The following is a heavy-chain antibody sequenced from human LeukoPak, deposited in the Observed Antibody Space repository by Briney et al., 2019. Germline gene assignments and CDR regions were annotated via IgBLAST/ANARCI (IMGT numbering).Heavy chain of an antibody. CDR3: ARDTAPDYYDSSGYQVGFDY. Sequence: SQTLSLTCAISGDSVSSNSAAWNWIRQSPSRGLEWLGRTYYRSKWYNDYAVSVKSRITINPDTSKNQFSLQLNSVTPEDTAVYYCARDTAPDYYDSSGYQVGFDYWGQGTLVTVSS. D-gene: IGHD3-22*01. V-gene: IGHV6-1*01. CDR1: GDSVSSNSAA. CDR2: TYYRSKWYN. J-gene: IGHJ4*02.